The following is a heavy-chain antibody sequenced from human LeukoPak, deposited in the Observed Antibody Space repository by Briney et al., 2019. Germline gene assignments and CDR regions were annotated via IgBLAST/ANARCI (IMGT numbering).Heavy chain of an antibody. Sequence: ASVKVSCKASGYTFTSYGISWVRQAPGQGLEWMGWVTAYNGNTNYAQKFQGRVTMTTDTSTSTAYMELSSLRSEDTAVYYCAQIVGATWAFDYWGQGTLVTVSS. J-gene: IGHJ4*02. V-gene: IGHV1-18*01. CDR2: VTAYNGNT. D-gene: IGHD1-26*01. CDR1: GYTFTSYG. CDR3: AQIVGATWAFDY.